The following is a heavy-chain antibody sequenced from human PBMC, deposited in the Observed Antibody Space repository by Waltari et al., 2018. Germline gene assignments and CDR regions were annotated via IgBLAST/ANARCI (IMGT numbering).Heavy chain of an antibody. CDR3: ARGRFPSSGWFDP. CDR1: GGSFRGYY. V-gene: IGHV4-34*01. Sequence: QVQLQQWGAGLLKPSETLSLTCAAYGGSFRGYYSIWIRQPPGNGREWMGEINHSGSTNYNPSLKSRVTISVDTSKNQFSLKLSSVTAADTAVYYCARGRFPSSGWFDPWGQGTLVTVSS. D-gene: IGHD3-10*01. CDR2: INHSGST. J-gene: IGHJ5*02.